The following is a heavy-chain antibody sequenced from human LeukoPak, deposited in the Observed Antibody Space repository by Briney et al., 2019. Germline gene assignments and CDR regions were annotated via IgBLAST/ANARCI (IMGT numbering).Heavy chain of an antibody. J-gene: IGHJ4*02. CDR2: INPNSGGT. V-gene: IGHV1-2*02. CDR3: ARVHGSYYGLDY. D-gene: IGHD1-26*01. CDR1: GYTFTGYY. Sequence: ASVKVSCKASGYTFTGYYMHWVRQAPGQGLEWMGWINPNSGGTNYAQKFQGRVTMTTDTSTSTAYMELRSLRSDDTAVYYCARVHGSYYGLDYWGQGTLVTVSS.